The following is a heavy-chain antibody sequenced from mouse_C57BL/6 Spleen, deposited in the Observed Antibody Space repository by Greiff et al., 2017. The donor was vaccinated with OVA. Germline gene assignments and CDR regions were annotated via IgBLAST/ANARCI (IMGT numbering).Heavy chain of an antibody. CDR2: IYPGDGDT. CDR3: AGAQEYGSSYDWYFGV. Sequence: VQLQQSGPELVKPGASVKISCKASGYAFTSSWMHWVKQRPGQGLEWIGRIYPGDGDTNYNRKFKGKATLTADKSSSTAYMQLSSLTSEDSAVYFCAGAQEYGSSYDWYFGVWGTGATVTVAS. CDR1: GYAFTSSW. V-gene: IGHV1-82*01. J-gene: IGHJ1*03. D-gene: IGHD1-1*01.